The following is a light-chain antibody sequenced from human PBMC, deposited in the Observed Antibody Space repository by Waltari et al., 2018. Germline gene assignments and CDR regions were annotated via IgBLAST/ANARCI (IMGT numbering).Light chain of an antibody. CDR1: QSVGRN. CDR3: QQYDYWPPLT. Sequence: EIVVTQSPATLPVSPGERATLSCRASQSVGRNLAWYQQKPGQSPRLLIYSASARATGVPARFSGSGSGTDFTLTISSLQSEDFAVYYCQQYDYWPPLTFGGGTKVEIK. J-gene: IGKJ4*01. CDR2: SAS. V-gene: IGKV3-15*01.